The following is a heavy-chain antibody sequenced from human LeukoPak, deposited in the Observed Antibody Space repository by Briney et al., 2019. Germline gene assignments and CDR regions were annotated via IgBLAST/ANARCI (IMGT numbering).Heavy chain of an antibody. D-gene: IGHD3-3*01. CDR3: ATNEWSGYYFEY. CDR2: IYSSGST. V-gene: IGHV4-39*01. J-gene: IGHJ4*02. CDR1: GGSISSSSYY. Sequence: SETLSLTCTVSGGSISSSSYYWGWIRQPPGKGLEWIGSIYSSGSTYYNPSLKSRVTISVDTSKNQFSLKLSSVTAADTAVYYCATNEWSGYYFEYWGQGTLVTVSS.